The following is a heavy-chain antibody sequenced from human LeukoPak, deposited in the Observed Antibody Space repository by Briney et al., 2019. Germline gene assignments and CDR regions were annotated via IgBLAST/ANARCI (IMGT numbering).Heavy chain of an antibody. J-gene: IGHJ4*02. D-gene: IGHD2-15*01. CDR1: GDSISSSNYY. V-gene: IGHV4-61*02. Sequence: SETLSLTCTVSGDSISSSNYYWSWIRQPAGKGLEWIGRMSTSGSTNYNPSLKSRILFSVDTSQNQFSLKLNSVTAADTAVYYCVREILYCSGGSCYRGPFDNWGQGTLVTVSA. CDR2: MSTSGST. CDR3: VREILYCSGGSCYRGPFDN.